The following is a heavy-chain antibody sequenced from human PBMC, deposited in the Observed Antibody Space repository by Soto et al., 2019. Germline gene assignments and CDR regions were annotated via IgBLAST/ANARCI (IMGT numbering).Heavy chain of an antibody. CDR2: IIPIFGTA. CDR3: ARGPGSCYLSSPAFDI. J-gene: IGHJ3*02. CDR1: GGTFSSYA. Sequence: SVKVSCKASGGTFSSYAISWVRQAPGQGLEWMGGIIPIFGTANYAQKFQGRVTITADESTSTAYMELSSLRSEDTAVYYCARGPGSCYLSSPAFDICGQGTMVTVS. D-gene: IGHD6-13*01. V-gene: IGHV1-69*13.